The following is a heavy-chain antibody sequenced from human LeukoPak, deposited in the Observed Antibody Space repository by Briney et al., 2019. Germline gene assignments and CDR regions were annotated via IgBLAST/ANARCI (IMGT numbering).Heavy chain of an antibody. CDR3: AREHYYDSSGYYYFDY. J-gene: IGHJ4*02. Sequence: GGSLRLSCAASGFTFSSYSMNWVRQAPGKGLEWVALIWYDGSNKYYADSVKGRVIIARDNSMDTLYLQMNSLRAEDTAVYYCAREHYYDSSGYYYFDYWGQGTLVTVSS. CDR2: IWYDGSNK. V-gene: IGHV3-33*08. CDR1: GFTFSSYS. D-gene: IGHD3-22*01.